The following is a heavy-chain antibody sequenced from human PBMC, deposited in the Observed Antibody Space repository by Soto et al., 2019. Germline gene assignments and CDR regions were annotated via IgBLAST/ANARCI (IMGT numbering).Heavy chain of an antibody. CDR2: IYPCDSDT. CDR3: ARGLPPQAYGATYSFEY. D-gene: IGHD1-26*01. V-gene: IGHV5-51*01. CDR1: GYSFTSYW. J-gene: IGHJ4*02. Sequence: GESLKISCKGSGYSFTSYWIGWVRQMPGKGLEWMGIIYPCDSDTRYSPSFQGQVTISADKSISTAYLQWSSLRASDTAMYYCARGLPPQAYGATYSFEYWGQGTLVTVS.